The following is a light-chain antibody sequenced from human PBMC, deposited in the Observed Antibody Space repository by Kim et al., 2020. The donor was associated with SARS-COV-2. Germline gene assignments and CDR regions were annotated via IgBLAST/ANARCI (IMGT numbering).Light chain of an antibody. Sequence: VSPGDRATLACRASQTVGSDFAWYQQKPGQTPRLLIYGASTRATGIPARFSGSGSGTEFTLTISSLQSEDFAVYYCQQYSNWPQTFGQGTKLEI. CDR2: GAS. CDR3: QQYSNWPQT. J-gene: IGKJ2*01. CDR1: QTVGSD. V-gene: IGKV3-15*01.